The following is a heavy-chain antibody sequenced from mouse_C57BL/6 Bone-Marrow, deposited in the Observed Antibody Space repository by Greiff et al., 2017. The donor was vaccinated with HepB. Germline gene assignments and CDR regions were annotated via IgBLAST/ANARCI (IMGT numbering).Heavy chain of an antibody. V-gene: IGHV1-69*01. CDR2: IDPSDSYT. Sequence: QVQLQQPGAELVKPGASVKMSCKASGYTFTSYWMHWVKQRPGQGLEWIGEIDPSDSYTNYNQKFKGKSTLTVDKSSSTAYMQLSSLTSEDSAVYDCARDDYEGLFDYWGQGNTLTVSS. J-gene: IGHJ2*01. CDR3: ARDDYEGLFDY. D-gene: IGHD2-4*01. CDR1: GYTFTSYW.